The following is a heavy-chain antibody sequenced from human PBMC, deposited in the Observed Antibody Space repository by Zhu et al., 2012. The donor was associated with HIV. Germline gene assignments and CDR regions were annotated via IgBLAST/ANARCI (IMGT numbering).Heavy chain of an antibody. J-gene: IGHJ4*02. CDR3: ARQVPYYHTSGSGKNFDF. D-gene: IGHD3-10*01. CDR2: IYHTGST. Sequence: QVQMQESGPGLVKPSETLPLACAVSGYSISRGFFWGWIRQSPGKGLEWIGSIYHTGSTYYTPSLKSRVTISVDTSKNQFSLKVTSVTAADTAVYYCARQVPYYHTSGSGKNFDFWGRDAWSPSPQ. CDR1: GYSISRGFF. V-gene: IGHV4-38-2*01.